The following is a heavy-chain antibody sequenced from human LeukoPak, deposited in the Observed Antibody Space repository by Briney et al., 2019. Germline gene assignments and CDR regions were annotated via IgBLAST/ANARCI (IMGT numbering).Heavy chain of an antibody. CDR3: AKGGFVVVTAIEQYYFDY. J-gene: IGHJ4*02. D-gene: IGHD2-21*02. CDR2: ISGSGGST. Sequence: PGGSLRLSCAASGFTFSSYAMSWVRQAPGKGLEWVSAISGSGGSTYYADSVKGRFTISRDNSKNTLYLQMNSLRAEDTAVYYCAKGGFVVVTAIEQYYFDYWGQGTLVTVSS. CDR1: GFTFSSYA. V-gene: IGHV3-23*01.